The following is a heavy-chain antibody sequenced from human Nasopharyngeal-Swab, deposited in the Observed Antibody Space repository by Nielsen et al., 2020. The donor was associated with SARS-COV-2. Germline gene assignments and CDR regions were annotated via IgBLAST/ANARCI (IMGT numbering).Heavy chain of an antibody. J-gene: IGHJ4*02. D-gene: IGHD3-10*01. V-gene: IGHV3-53*01. CDR3: TREDRYASGSFDH. Sequence: RQAAGKGLEWVSVIYSGGGSYYADSVKGRFTISRDNFKNMLYLQMNSLRAEDTAMYYCTREDRYASGSFDHWGQGTLVTVSS. CDR2: IYSGGGS.